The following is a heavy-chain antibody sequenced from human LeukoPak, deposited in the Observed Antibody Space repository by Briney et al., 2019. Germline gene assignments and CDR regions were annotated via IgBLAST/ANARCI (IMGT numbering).Heavy chain of an antibody. CDR3: ARDPTSATTHAFDI. J-gene: IGHJ3*02. Sequence: PSETLSLTCTGSGGSISSGSYYWSWIRQPPGKGLEWIGYISYTGSTNYNPSLKSRVTISLDTSKSQFSLNLSSVTAADTAVYYCARDPTSATTHAFDIWGQGTMVTVSS. CDR2: ISYTGST. CDR1: GGSISSGSYY. V-gene: IGHV4-61*01. D-gene: IGHD1-1*01.